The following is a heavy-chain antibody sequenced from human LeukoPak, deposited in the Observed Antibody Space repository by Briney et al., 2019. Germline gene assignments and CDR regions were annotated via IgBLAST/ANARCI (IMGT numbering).Heavy chain of an antibody. D-gene: IGHD3-22*01. CDR3: ARDKHRHYYDRSGYFDY. Sequence: ASVKVSCKTSGYTFKSYGITWVRQAPGQGLEWMGWISGYNGNTKAAQNFQDRVIMTTDTSTSTAYMELRSLRSDDTAMYYCARDKHRHYYDRSGYFDYWGQGTRVTVSS. V-gene: IGHV1-18*01. CDR2: ISGYNGNT. J-gene: IGHJ4*02. CDR1: GYTFKSYG.